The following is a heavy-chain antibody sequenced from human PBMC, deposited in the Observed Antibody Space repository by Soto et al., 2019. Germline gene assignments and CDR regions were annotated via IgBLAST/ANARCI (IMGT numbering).Heavy chain of an antibody. J-gene: IGHJ6*02. CDR1: GYTFTSYG. CDR3: ARVSTVWFGAYYYGMDV. Sequence: QVQLVQSGAEVKKPGASVKVSCKASGYTFTSYGINWVRQAPGQGLEWMRWISAYNGNTNYAPKIQGRVTMTTDTSTNTAYMELRSLRSDDPAVYYCARVSTVWFGAYYYGMDVWGQGTTVTVSS. CDR2: ISAYNGNT. D-gene: IGHD3-10*01. V-gene: IGHV1-18*01.